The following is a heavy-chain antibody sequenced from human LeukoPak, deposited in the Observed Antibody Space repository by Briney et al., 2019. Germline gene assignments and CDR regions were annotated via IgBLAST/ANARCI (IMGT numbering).Heavy chain of an antibody. V-gene: IGHV5-51*01. D-gene: IGHD5-18*01. CDR3: ACREFYSPWPGP. CDR1: GYSFPSYW. CDR2: IYPGDSRT. J-gene: IGHJ5*02. Sequence: GESLKISCKGSGYSFPSYWIGWVRQTPGKGLEWMGVIYPGDSRTRYNPSFEGQVTISADKSINTAYLQWSSLKASDTAMYYCACREFYSPWPGPWGQGTLVTVSS.